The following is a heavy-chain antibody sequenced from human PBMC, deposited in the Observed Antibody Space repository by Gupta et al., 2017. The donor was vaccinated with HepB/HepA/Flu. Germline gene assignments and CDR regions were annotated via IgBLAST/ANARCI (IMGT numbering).Heavy chain of an antibody. CDR3: ARLVFEFGLIVHDYYFDQ. CDR1: GASISSTDYY. J-gene: IGHJ4*02. D-gene: IGHD3-9*01. V-gene: IGHV4-39*01. CDR2: IYYAEST. Sequence: QVQLQESGPGLVKPSETLSLTCAVAGASISSTDYYWAWIRQPPGKGLEWVGNIYYAESTNYNPSLKSRVTISPDTPKNHFSLKLDSVTAADTAVYYCARLVFEFGLIVHDYYFDQWGQGTLVTVSS.